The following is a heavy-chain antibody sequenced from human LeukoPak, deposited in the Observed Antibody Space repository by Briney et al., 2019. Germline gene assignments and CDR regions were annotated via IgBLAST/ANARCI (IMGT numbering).Heavy chain of an antibody. CDR3: ARADIVATICFDY. CDR1: GYTFTSYA. CDR2: INAGNGNT. Sequence: ASVKVSCKASGYTFTSYAMHWVRQAPGQRLEWMGWINAGNGNTKYSQKFQGRVTITRDTSAGTAYMELSGLRSEDTAVYYCARADIVATICFDYWGQGTLVTVSS. J-gene: IGHJ4*02. D-gene: IGHD5-12*01. V-gene: IGHV1-3*01.